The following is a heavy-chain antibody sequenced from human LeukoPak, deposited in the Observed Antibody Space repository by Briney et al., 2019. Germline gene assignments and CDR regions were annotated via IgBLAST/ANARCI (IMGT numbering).Heavy chain of an antibody. Sequence: SQTLSLTCTVSGGSISSSGYYWSWIRQRPGKGLEWVGYIYYNGNTYYNPSLKSRIAISVDTSENQFSLRLTSVTAADTAVYYCARQATGEGELSDYWGQGTLVTVSS. CDR3: ARQATGEGELSDY. J-gene: IGHJ4*02. V-gene: IGHV4-31*03. D-gene: IGHD3-16*02. CDR1: GGSISSSGYY. CDR2: IYYNGNT.